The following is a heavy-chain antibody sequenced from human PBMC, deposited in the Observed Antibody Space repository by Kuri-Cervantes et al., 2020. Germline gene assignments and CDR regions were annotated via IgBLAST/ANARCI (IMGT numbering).Heavy chain of an antibody. CDR1: GFTFDDYA. J-gene: IGHJ3*02. D-gene: IGHD5-18*01. Sequence: GGSLRLSCAASGFTFDDYAMHWVRQAPGKGLEWVSGISGSGGSTYYADSVKGRFTIPRDNSKNTLYLQMNSLRAEDTAVYYCARELTAMVTGGAFDIWGQGTMVTVSS. CDR2: ISGSGGST. CDR3: ARELTAMVTGGAFDI. V-gene: IGHV3-23*01.